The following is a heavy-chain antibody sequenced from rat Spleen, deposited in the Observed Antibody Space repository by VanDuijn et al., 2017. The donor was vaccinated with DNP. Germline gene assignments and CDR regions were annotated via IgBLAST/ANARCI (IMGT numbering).Heavy chain of an antibody. CDR2: ISDGGST. D-gene: IGHD1-1*01. CDR1: GYSITSNY. Sequence: EVQLQESGPGLVKPSQSLSLTCSVTGYSITSNYWGWIRKFPGSEMEWIGHISDGGSTRYNPSLKSRISITRDPSKNQFFLQLNSLTTEDTATYYCARLRLEWEVRAMDAWGQGTSVTVSS. J-gene: IGHJ4*01. CDR3: ARLRLEWEVRAMDA. V-gene: IGHV3-1*01.